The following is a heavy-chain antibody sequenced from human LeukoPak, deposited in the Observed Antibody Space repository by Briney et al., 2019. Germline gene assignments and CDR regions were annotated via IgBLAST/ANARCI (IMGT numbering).Heavy chain of an antibody. D-gene: IGHD6-6*01. CDR1: GYTFTSYG. Sequence: GASVKVSSKASGYTFTSYGISWVRQAPGQGLEWMGWISAYNGNTNYAQKLQGRVTMTTDTSTSTAYMELRSLRSDDTAVYYCARRGSIAAHPDTPAYYYYYMDVWGKGTTVTVSS. CDR2: ISAYNGNT. J-gene: IGHJ6*03. V-gene: IGHV1-18*01. CDR3: ARRGSIAAHPDTPAYYYYYMDV.